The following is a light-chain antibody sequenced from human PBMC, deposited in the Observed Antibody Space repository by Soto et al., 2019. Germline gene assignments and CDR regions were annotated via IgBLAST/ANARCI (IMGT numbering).Light chain of an antibody. CDR3: SSHTNSMVV. CDR1: RSDVGGFKY. J-gene: IGLJ2*01. CDR2: DVS. V-gene: IGLV2-14*01. Sequence: QSALTQPASVSGSPGQSITISCTGNRSDVGGFKYVSWYQQHPGKAPKRMIYDVSNRPSGLSNRFSGSNSGNTASLSISGLQDEDEADYYCSSHTNSMVVFGGGTQLTVL.